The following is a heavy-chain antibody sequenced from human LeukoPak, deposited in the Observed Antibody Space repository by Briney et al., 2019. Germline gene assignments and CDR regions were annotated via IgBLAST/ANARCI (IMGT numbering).Heavy chain of an antibody. D-gene: IGHD1-26*01. V-gene: IGHV3-23*01. CDR3: AKDLVSGDSGSYFGFYYFDY. Sequence: PGGSLRLSCAASGFTFSSYAMSWVRQAPGKGLEWVSAISGSGGSTYYADSVKGRFTISRDNSKNTPYLQMNSLRAEDTAVYYCAKDLVSGDSGSYFGFYYFDYWGQGTLVTVSS. J-gene: IGHJ4*02. CDR1: GFTFSSYA. CDR2: ISGSGGST.